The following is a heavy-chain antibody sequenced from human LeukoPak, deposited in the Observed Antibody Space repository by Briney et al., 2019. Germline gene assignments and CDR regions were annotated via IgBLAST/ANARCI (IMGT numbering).Heavy chain of an antibody. D-gene: IGHD6-6*01. V-gene: IGHV4-61*02. CDR3: ARESVAARPYYFDY. CDR1: GGSISSGSYY. CDR2: IYTTGST. J-gene: IGHJ4*02. Sequence: PSETLSLTCTVSGGSISSGSYYWNWIRQPAGKGLEWIGRIYTTGSTNYNPSLKSRVAISVDTSKNQFSLKLSSVTAADTAVYYCARESVAARPYYFDYWGQGTLVTVSS.